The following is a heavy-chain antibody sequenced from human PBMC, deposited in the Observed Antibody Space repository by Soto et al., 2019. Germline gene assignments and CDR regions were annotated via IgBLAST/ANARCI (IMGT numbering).Heavy chain of an antibody. D-gene: IGHD3-3*01. CDR3: ARDKVDYDFWSGYYPFGYYGMDV. Sequence: LRLSCAASGFTFSDYYMSWIRQAPGKGLEWVSYISSSGSTIYYADSVKGRFTISRDNAKNSLYLQMNSLRAEDTAVYYCARDKVDYDFWSGYYPFGYYGMDVWGQGTTVTVSS. CDR2: ISSSGSTI. CDR1: GFTFSDYY. J-gene: IGHJ6*02. V-gene: IGHV3-11*01.